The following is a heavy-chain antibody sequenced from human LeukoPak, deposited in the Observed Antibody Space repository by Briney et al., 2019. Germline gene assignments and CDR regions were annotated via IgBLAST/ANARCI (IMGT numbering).Heavy chain of an antibody. CDR1: GFTFSLYT. J-gene: IGHJ4*02. CDR2: ISSSSSYI. CDR3: ARGTYNSDSSGYYYGY. Sequence: PGGSLRLSCAASGFTFSLYTMNWVRQAPGKGLEWVSAISSSSSYIHYADSVKGRFTISRDNAKNSLYLEMDTLRAGDTAVYYCARGTYNSDSSGYYYGYWGQGTLVTVSS. D-gene: IGHD3-22*01. V-gene: IGHV3-21*01.